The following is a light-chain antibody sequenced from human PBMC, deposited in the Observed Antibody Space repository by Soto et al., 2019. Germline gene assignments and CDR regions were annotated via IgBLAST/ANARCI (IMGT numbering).Light chain of an antibody. J-gene: IGKJ1*01. Sequence: EIVLTQSPGTLSLSPGERATLSFMASQSVSNNLAWYQQKPGQTPRLVIYGASNRATGVPARFSGSGSGADFTLTISSLQSEDFAVYYCLQYDDWHRTFGQGTKVDIK. CDR2: GAS. V-gene: IGKV3-15*01. CDR1: QSVSNN. CDR3: LQYDDWHRT.